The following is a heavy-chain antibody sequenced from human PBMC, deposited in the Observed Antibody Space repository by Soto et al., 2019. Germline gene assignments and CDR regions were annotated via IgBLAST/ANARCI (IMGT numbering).Heavy chain of an antibody. CDR1: GFTFSSYG. J-gene: IGHJ6*02. Sequence: QVQLVESGGGVVQPGRSLRLSCAASGFTFSSYGMHWVRRAPGKGLDWVAVIFNDGSGKHYTDSVKGRFTISRDNSKNTLFLQMDSLTTEDTAVYYCAKDQAVGLHQDSGMDVWGQGTTVTVSS. V-gene: IGHV3-30*18. CDR3: AKDQAVGLHQDSGMDV. D-gene: IGHD5-12*01. CDR2: IFNDGSGK.